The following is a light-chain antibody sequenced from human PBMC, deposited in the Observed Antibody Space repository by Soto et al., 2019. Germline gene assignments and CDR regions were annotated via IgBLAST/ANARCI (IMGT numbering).Light chain of an antibody. CDR1: QSISSSY. Sequence: EVVLTQSPATLSLSPGKRAPLSCRASQSISSSYLAWYQQRPGQAPRLLIYGASSRATGIPDRFSGSGSGTEFTLTISRLEPEDFAVYYCQQYGSSSWTFGQGTKVDIK. CDR3: QQYGSSSWT. J-gene: IGKJ1*01. CDR2: GAS. V-gene: IGKV3-20*01.